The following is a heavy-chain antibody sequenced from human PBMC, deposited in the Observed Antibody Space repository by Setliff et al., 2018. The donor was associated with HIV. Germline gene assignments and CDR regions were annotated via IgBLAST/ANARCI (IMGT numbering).Heavy chain of an antibody. V-gene: IGHV1-2*06. CDR2: INPNSGGT. CDR1: GYTFTGYY. J-gene: IGHJ6*03. CDR3: ARSSLAAAGLGYMDV. D-gene: IGHD6-13*01. Sequence: ASVKVSCKASGYTFTGYYMHWVRQAPGQGLEWMGRINPNSGGTNYAQKFQGRVTMTRDTSISTAYMELSSLRSEDTAVYYCARSSLAAAGLGYMDVWGKGTTVTVSS.